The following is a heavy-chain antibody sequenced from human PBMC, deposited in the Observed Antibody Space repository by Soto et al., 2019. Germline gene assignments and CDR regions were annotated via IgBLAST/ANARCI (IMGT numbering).Heavy chain of an antibody. J-gene: IGHJ4*02. V-gene: IGHV4-39*01. CDR3: ARLEGLATISYSFDY. D-gene: IGHD3-9*01. CDR1: GDSINSDNYY. Sequence: QLQLQESGPGLVKPSETLSLTCSVSGDSINSDNYYWGWIRQPPGKGLEWIGSIYYRGNTYYNLSLKTRVTISLDKSKSQFSLKLNSVTAADSAGYFCARLEGLATISYSFDYWGQGTLVTVSS. CDR2: IYYRGNT.